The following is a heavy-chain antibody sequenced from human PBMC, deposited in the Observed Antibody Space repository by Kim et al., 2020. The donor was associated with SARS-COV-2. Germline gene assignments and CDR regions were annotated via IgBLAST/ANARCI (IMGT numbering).Heavy chain of an antibody. D-gene: IGHD6-19*01. CDR3: ASLYSSGWHLFDY. V-gene: IGHV4-4*07. J-gene: IGHJ4*02. Sequence: CNPALKSRGTMSVDTSKNQFSLKLSAVTAADTAVYYCASLYSSGWHLFDYWGQGTLVTVSS.